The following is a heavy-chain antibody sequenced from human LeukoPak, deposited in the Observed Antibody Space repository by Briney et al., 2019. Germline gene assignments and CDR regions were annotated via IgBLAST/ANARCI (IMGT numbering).Heavy chain of an antibody. D-gene: IGHD5-12*01. J-gene: IGHJ4*02. Sequence: PSETLSLTCTVSGGSISGYFWSWIRQPAGKGLEWIGRIYSSGSNNYNPSLKSRVTMSLDTSKNHLSLNLSSVTAADTAVHYCAREPTSGREPTSGRPLDYWGQGTLVTVSS. CDR3: AREPTSGREPTSGRPLDY. CDR1: GGSISGYF. V-gene: IGHV4-4*07. CDR2: IYSSGSN.